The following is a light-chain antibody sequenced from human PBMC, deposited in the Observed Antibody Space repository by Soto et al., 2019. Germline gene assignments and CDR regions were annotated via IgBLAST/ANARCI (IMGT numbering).Light chain of an antibody. J-gene: IGKJ1*01. V-gene: IGKV3-20*01. CDR3: QQYDNSPWT. Sequence: EIVLTQSPGTLSLSPGERATLSCRASQIVSNNYLAWYQHKPGQAPRLLIYGASNRATGFPDRFSGSGSGTDFTLTISRLEPEDFAVYYCQQYDNSPWTFGQGTKVDIK. CDR2: GAS. CDR1: QIVSNNY.